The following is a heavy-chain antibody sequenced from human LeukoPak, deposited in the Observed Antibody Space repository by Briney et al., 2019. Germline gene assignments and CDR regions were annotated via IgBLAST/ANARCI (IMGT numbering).Heavy chain of an antibody. V-gene: IGHV3-74*01. CDR2: IKSDGSST. Sequence: GGSLRLSCAASGFTFSSYWMHWVRQAPGKGLVWVSRIKSDGSSTNYADSVQGRFTISRDNAKSTLYLQMNSLRAEDTALYYCARDLYDSSGYYLRPLDYWGQGTLVTVSS. J-gene: IGHJ4*02. CDR1: GFTFSSYW. D-gene: IGHD3-22*01. CDR3: ARDLYDSSGYYLRPLDY.